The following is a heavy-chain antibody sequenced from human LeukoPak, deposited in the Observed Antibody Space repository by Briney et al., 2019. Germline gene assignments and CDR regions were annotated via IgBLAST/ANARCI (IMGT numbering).Heavy chain of an antibody. CDR2: ISSSSSTI. J-gene: IGHJ4*02. D-gene: IGHD3-22*01. CDR1: GFTFSSYG. CDR3: ARGGSGYCFDY. V-gene: IGHV3-48*01. Sequence: GGSLRLSCAASGFTFSSYGMHWVRQAPGKGLEWVSYISSSSSTIYYADSVKGRFTISRDNAKNSLYLQMNSLRAEDTAVYYCARGGSGYCFDYWGQGTLVTVSS.